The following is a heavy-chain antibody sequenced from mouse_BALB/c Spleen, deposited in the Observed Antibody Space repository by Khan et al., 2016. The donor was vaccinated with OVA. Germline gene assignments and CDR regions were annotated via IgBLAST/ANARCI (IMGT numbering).Heavy chain of an antibody. D-gene: IGHD2-14*01. CDR1: GFSLSRYN. Sequence: QVQLKQSGPGLVAPSQSLSITCTVSGFSLSRYNIHWVRQPPGKGLEWLGMIWGGGGTDYNSTLKSRLSISKDNSKSQVFLKMNSLQTDDTAMYYCARAYYRYDDYYAMDYGGQGTSVTVSS. J-gene: IGHJ4*01. CDR3: ARAYYRYDDYYAMDY. V-gene: IGHV2-6-4*01. CDR2: IWGGGGT.